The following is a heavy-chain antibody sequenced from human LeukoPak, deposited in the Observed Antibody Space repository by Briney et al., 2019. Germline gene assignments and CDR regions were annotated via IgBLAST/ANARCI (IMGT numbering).Heavy chain of an antibody. J-gene: IGHJ4*02. D-gene: IGHD5-18*01. V-gene: IGHV4-4*07. CDR1: GGSISSYY. CDR2: IYTIGST. Sequence: SETLSLTCTVSGGSISSYYWSWIRQPAGKGLEWIGLIYTIGSTNYNPSLKSRVTMSLDTSKNQFSLKLSPVTAADTAVYYCARDLGGGGYSYELDYWGQGTLVTVSS. CDR3: ARDLGGGGYSYELDY.